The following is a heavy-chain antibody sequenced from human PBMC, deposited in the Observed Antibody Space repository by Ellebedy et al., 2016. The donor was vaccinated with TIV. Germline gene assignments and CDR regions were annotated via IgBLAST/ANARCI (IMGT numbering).Heavy chain of an antibody. V-gene: IGHV3-74*01. J-gene: IGHJ4*01. CDR3: STLSDTGY. D-gene: IGHD2-21*02. CDR1: GFTFSRHW. Sequence: PGGSLRLSCAASGFTFSRHWMHWIRHAPGKGLVWLSRINGDGGFTGNADFVKGRFTMSRGNAKNTLYLQMNSLKAEDTAMDYCSTLSDTGYWGHGTLVTVSS. CDR2: INGDGGFT.